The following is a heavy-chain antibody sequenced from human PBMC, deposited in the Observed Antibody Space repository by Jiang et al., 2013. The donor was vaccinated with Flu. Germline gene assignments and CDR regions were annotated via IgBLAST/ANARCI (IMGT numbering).Heavy chain of an antibody. J-gene: IGHJ4*02. V-gene: IGHV1-69*04. Sequence: SGAEVKKPGSSVKVSCKASGGTFSSYAISWVRQAPGQGLEWMGRIIPILGIANYAQKFQGRVTITADKSTSTAYMELSSLRSEDTAVYYCARLRVGHSADKSNDLEIDYWGQGTLVTVSS. CDR3: ARLRVGHSADKSNDLEIDY. D-gene: IGHD1-1*01. CDR2: IIPILGIA. CDR1: GGTFSSYA.